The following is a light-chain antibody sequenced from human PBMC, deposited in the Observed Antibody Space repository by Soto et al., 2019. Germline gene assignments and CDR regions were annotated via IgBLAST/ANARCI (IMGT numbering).Light chain of an antibody. Sequence: EIVLTQSPATLSLSPGERATLSCRASQSVSIYLSWYQQKPGQAPRLLIYDASNRATGIPARFSGSGSGTDFTLTISSLEPEDFAVYYCQQRSIWPITFGQGTRLENK. CDR2: DAS. V-gene: IGKV3-11*01. J-gene: IGKJ5*01. CDR1: QSVSIY. CDR3: QQRSIWPIT.